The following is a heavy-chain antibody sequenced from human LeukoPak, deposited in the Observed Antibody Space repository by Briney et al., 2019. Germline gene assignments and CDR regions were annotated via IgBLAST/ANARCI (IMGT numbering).Heavy chain of an antibody. V-gene: IGHV3-23*01. Sequence: GGSLRLSCAASGFTFNRNAFSWVRQAPGKGLEWVSTIGGSGDKTFYADSVKGRFTISRENSKNMVHLQMNSLTGEDTALYYCVRRGDASSGWGDHDFWGQGALVTVSS. CDR3: VRRGDASSGWGDHDF. J-gene: IGHJ4*02. D-gene: IGHD6-19*01. CDR2: IGGSGDKT. CDR1: GFTFNRNA.